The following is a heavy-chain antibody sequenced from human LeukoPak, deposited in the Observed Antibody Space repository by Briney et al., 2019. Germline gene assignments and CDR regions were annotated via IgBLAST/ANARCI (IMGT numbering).Heavy chain of an antibody. V-gene: IGHV1-69*13. CDR3: ARGPCTGGVCYNAFGI. D-gene: IGHD2-8*02. J-gene: IGHJ3*02. CDR2: IIPIFGTA. CDR1: GGTFSSYA. Sequence: GASVKVSCKASGGTFSSYAISWVRQAPGQGLEWMGGIIPIFGTANYAQKSQGRVTITADESTSTAYMELSSLRSEDTAVYYCARGPCTGGVCYNAFGIWGQGTMVTVSS.